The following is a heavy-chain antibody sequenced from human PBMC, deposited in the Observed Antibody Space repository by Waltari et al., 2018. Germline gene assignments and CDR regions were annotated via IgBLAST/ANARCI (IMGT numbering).Heavy chain of an antibody. CDR3: ARQLPAAADGSFDY. CDR1: GGPISRFS. D-gene: IGHD6-13*01. V-gene: IGHV4-59*08. J-gene: IGHJ4*02. CDR2: IYYSGRT. Sequence: QVQLQESGPGLVKPSETLSLICPVSGGPISRFSWSWIRQPPGKGLEWIGYIYYSGRTNYNPSLKSRVTISVDTSKNHLSLKLISVTAADAAVYYCARQLPAAADGSFDYWGQGILVTVSS.